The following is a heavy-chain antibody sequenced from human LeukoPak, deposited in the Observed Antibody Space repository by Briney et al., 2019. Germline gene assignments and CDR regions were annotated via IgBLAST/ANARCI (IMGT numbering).Heavy chain of an antibody. V-gene: IGHV1-69*02. Sequence: SVKVSCKAPGGTFSSYTISWVRQAPGQGLEWMGRIIPILGIANYAQKFQGRVTITADKSTSTAYMELSSLRSEDTAVYYCARGGEDIVVVPAASTGYNWFDPWGQGTLVTVSS. J-gene: IGHJ5*02. CDR1: GGTFSSYT. CDR3: ARGGEDIVVVPAASTGYNWFDP. D-gene: IGHD2-2*01. CDR2: IIPILGIA.